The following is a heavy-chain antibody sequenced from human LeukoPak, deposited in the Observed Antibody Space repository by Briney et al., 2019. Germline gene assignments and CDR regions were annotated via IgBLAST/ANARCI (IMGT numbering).Heavy chain of an antibody. V-gene: IGHV3-23*01. D-gene: IGHD1-14*01. CDR1: GFTFSSYA. CDR3: ARGGRTSYYFDS. Sequence: GGSLRLSCAASGFTFSSYAMSWVRQAPGKGLEWVSGISGSGGSTYYADSVKGRFTISRDNAKKSLYLQMDSLRAEDTALYFCARGGRTSYYFDSWGQGILVTVSS. J-gene: IGHJ4*02. CDR2: ISGSGGST.